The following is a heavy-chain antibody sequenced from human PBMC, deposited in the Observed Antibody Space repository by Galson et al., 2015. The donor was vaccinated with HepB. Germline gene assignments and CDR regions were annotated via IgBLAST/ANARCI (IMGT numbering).Heavy chain of an antibody. Sequence: CAISGDSVSSNSAAWNWIRQSPSRGLEWLGRTYYRSKWYNDYAVSAKSRITINPDTSKDQFSLQLNSVTPEDTAVYYCARDRGYSSSWYTGPNYYYYYGMDVWGQGTTVTVSS. CDR3: ARDRGYSSSWYTGPNYYYYYGMDV. CDR1: GDSVSSNSAA. J-gene: IGHJ6*02. V-gene: IGHV6-1*01. D-gene: IGHD6-13*01. CDR2: TYYRSKWYN.